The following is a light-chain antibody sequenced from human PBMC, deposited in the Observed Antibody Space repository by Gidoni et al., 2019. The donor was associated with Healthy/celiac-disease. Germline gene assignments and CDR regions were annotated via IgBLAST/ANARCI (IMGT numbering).Light chain of an antibody. J-gene: IGKJ2*01. Sequence: DIVMTQYPDSLAVSLGERATINCKSSQSVLYSSNNKNYLAWYQQKPGQPPKLLIYWASTRESGVPDRFSGSGPGTDFTLTISSLQAEDVAVYYCQQYYSTLYTFGQGTKLEIK. CDR2: WAS. CDR3: QQYYSTLYT. V-gene: IGKV4-1*01. CDR1: QSVLYSSNNKNY.